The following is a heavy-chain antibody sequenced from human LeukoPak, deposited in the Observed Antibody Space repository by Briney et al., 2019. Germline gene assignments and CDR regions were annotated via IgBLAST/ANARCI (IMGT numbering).Heavy chain of an antibody. D-gene: IGHD6-13*01. J-gene: IGHJ5*02. CDR2: ISYDGSDK. Sequence: GGSLRLSCAASGFTFSTYGMHWVRQAPGKGLEWVAVISYDGSDKYYADSMKGRFTISRDNSKNTLYLQINSLRAEDTAVYYCSKGYGQRLVNNWFDPWGQGTLVTVAS. V-gene: IGHV3-30*18. CDR1: GFTFSTYG. CDR3: SKGYGQRLVNNWFDP.